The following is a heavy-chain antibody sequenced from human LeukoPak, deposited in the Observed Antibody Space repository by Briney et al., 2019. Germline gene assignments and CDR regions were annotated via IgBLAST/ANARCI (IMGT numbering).Heavy chain of an antibody. D-gene: IGHD1-26*01. CDR1: GDSVSSNSAA. J-gene: IGHJ4*02. Sequence: SQTLSLTCAISGDSVSSNSAAWKWNRQSPSRGLEWLGRTYYRSKWYNDYAVSVKSRITINPDTSKNQFSLQLNSVTPENTAVYYCAREGYYNHFDYWGQGTLVTVSS. V-gene: IGHV6-1*01. CDR2: TYYRSKWYN. CDR3: AREGYYNHFDY.